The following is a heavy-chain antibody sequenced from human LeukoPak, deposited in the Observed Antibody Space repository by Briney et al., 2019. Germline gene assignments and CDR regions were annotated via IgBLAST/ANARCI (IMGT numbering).Heavy chain of an antibody. D-gene: IGHD3-22*01. CDR1: GGSISSGGYS. CDR2: LYHSGST. J-gene: IGHJ3*02. Sequence: SETLSLTCAVSGGSISSGGYSWSWIRQPPGKGLEWIGYLYHSGSTYYNPSLKSRVTISVDRSKNQFSLKLSSVTAADAAVYYCARESCYYDSSGPKCDAFDIWGQGTMVTVSS. V-gene: IGHV4-30-2*01. CDR3: ARESCYYDSSGPKCDAFDI.